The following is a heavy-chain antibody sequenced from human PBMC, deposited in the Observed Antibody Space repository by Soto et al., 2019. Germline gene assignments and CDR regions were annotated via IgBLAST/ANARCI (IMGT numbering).Heavy chain of an antibody. D-gene: IGHD3-10*01. J-gene: IGHJ4*02. Sequence: QVQLVESGGGVVQPGRSLRLSCAASGFTFSSYAMHWVRQAPGKGLEWVAVISYDGSNKYYADSVKGRFTISRDNSKNTLYLQMNSLRAEDTAVYYCARDLGFGELYWGQGTLVTVSS. CDR1: GFTFSSYA. CDR2: ISYDGSNK. CDR3: ARDLGFGELY. V-gene: IGHV3-30-3*01.